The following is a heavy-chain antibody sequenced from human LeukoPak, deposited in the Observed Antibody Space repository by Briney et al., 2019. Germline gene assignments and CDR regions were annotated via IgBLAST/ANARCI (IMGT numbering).Heavy chain of an antibody. CDR3: ARRTGEGAFDI. V-gene: IGHV4-59*08. CDR2: IYYSGTT. J-gene: IGHJ3*02. CDR1: GGSLSTYF. D-gene: IGHD3-16*01. Sequence: SETLSLTCTVSGGSLSTYFWTWIRQPPGKGLEWIGYIYYSGTTNYNPSLKSRVTISVDTSKNQFSLKLSSVSAADTAVYYCARRTGEGAFDIWGQGTRVTVSS.